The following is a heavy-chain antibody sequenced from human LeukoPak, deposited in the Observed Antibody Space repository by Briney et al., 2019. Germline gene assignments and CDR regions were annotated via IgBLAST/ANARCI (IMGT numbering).Heavy chain of an antibody. CDR1: GFTFSSYW. CDR3: ARDGLLFTMVRGVIARPHDY. J-gene: IGHJ4*02. D-gene: IGHD3-10*01. V-gene: IGHV3-7*01. CDR2: IKQDGSEK. Sequence: GGSLRLSCAASGFTFSSYWMSWVRQAPGKGLEWVANIKQDGSEKYYVDSVKGRFTISRDNAKNSLYLQMNSLRAEDTAVYYCARDGLLFTMVRGVIARPHDYWGQGTLSPSPQ.